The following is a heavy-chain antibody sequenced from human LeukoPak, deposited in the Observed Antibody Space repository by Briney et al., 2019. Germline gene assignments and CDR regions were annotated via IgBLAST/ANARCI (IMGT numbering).Heavy chain of an antibody. D-gene: IGHD1-26*01. CDR1: GIAVIGNY. J-gene: IGHJ4*02. V-gene: IGHV3-53*01. CDR3: AIAQSWDELFDS. CDR2: ISINTDT. Sequence: GGSLRLSCAASGIAVIGNYMSWVRQPPGRGLEWVSFISINTDTFYADSVRGRFTISRDSSKNTLFLQMNSLRDEDSAVYYCAIAQSWDELFDSWGQGTLVTVSS.